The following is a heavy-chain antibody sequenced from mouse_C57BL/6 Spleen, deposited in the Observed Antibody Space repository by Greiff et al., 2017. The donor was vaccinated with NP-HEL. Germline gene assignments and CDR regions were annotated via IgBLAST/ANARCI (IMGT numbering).Heavy chain of an antibody. CDR1: GYSFTDYN. Sequence: QLQESGPELVKPGASVKISCKASGYSFTDYNMNWVKQSTGKSLEWIGVINPNYGTTSYNQKFKGKATLTVDQSASTAYMQLNSLTSEDSAVYYCAEAAQATPFAYWGQGTLVTVSA. CDR2: INPNYGTT. J-gene: IGHJ3*01. D-gene: IGHD3-2*02. V-gene: IGHV1-39*01. CDR3: AEAAQATPFAY.